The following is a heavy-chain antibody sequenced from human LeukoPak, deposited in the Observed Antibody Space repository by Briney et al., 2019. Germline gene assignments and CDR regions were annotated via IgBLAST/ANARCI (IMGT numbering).Heavy chain of an antibody. V-gene: IGHV4-59*01. Sequence: SETLSLTCSVSGGSISGYHWSWIRQPPGKGLEVIGYIYYTGSTHYNPSLKSRVTISLDTSKNQFSLKLNSVTAADTAVYYCAXXXXXXXVGDDAYDIWDQGTMVTVSS. D-gene: IGHD3-16*01. J-gene: IGHJ3*02. CDR3: AXXXXXXXVGDDAYDI. CDR2: IYYTGST. CDR1: GGSISGYH.